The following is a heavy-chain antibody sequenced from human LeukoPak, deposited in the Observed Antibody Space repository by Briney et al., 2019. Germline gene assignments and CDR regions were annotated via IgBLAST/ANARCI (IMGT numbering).Heavy chain of an antibody. D-gene: IGHD2-2*01. V-gene: IGHV3-30*02. CDR3: ANGGGLYCSSTSCHLTEYFQH. CDR2: IRYDGSNK. CDR1: GFTFSSYS. J-gene: IGHJ1*01. Sequence: QAGGSLRLSCAASGFTFSSYSMNWVRQAPGKGLEWVAFIRYDGSNKYYADSVKGRFTISRDNSKNTLYLQMNSLRAEDTAVYYCANGGGLYCSSTSCHLTEYFQHWGQGTLVTVSS.